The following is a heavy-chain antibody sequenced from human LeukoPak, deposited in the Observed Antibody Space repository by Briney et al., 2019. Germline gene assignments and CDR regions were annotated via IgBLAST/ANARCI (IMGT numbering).Heavy chain of an antibody. CDR1: GFTFSTYS. J-gene: IGHJ5*02. CDR3: AKDHSGSYKRDWFDP. V-gene: IGHV3-23*01. D-gene: IGHD1-26*01. Sequence: GGSLRLSCAASGFTFSTYSMHWVRQAPGKGLEWVSAISGSGGSTYYADSVKGRFTISRDNSKNTLYLQMNSLRAEDTAVYYCAKDHSGSYKRDWFDPWGQGTLVTVSS. CDR2: ISGSGGST.